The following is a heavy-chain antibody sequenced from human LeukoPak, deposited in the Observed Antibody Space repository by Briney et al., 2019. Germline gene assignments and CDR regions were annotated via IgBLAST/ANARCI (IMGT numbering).Heavy chain of an antibody. V-gene: IGHV4-39*07. CDR2: IYYDGKT. CDR1: GDSMSNSNSY. D-gene: IGHD4-17*01. Sequence: SETLSLTCTVSGDSMSNSNSYWAWNRQPPGKGLEWIGSIYYDGKTYCSPSLKSRVTISVDTSKNQFSLKLSSVTAADTAVYYCARLPDTVTTYGAFDIWGQGTMVTVSS. CDR3: ARLPDTVTTYGAFDI. J-gene: IGHJ3*02.